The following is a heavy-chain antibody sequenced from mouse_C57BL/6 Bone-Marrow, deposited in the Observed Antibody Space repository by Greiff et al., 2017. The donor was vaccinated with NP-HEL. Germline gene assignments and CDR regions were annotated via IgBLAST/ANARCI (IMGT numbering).Heavy chain of an antibody. CDR1: GFTFSSYA. V-gene: IGHV5-9-1*02. CDR2: ISSGGDYI. CDR3: TRERPYYSNYGAMDY. J-gene: IGHJ4*01. Sequence: EVKLLESGEGLVKPGGSLKLSCAASGFTFSSYAMSWVRQTPEKRLEWVAYISSGGDYIYYADTVKGRFTISRDNARNTLYLQMSSLKSEDTAMYYCTRERPYYSNYGAMDYWGQGTSVTVSS. D-gene: IGHD2-5*01.